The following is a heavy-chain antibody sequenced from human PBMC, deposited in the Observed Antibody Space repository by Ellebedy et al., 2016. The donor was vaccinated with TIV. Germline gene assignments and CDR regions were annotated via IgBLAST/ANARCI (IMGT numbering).Heavy chain of an antibody. Sequence: QTLSLTCGVSGEPFRGYYWSWLRPPPGTGLEWLGEINDSASTNYNPSVKSRITMSVETHMEQFSLKLSSVTAADTAIYFCAGAYLGDPHWFDPWGQGIPVIVSS. CDR3: AGAYLGDPHWFDP. CDR1: GEPFRGYY. D-gene: IGHD3-16*01. J-gene: IGHJ5*02. CDR2: INDSAST. V-gene: IGHV4-34*10.